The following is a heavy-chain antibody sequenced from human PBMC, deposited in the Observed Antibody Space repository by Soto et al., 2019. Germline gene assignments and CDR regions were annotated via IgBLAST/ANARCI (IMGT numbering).Heavy chain of an antibody. CDR3: ARELEGYCSSTGCQGAFAS. D-gene: IGHD2-2*01. CDR1: GGCIRSGGYN. CDR2: IDYSGST. Sequence: QVQLQESGPGLVKPAQTLSLTCTVSGGCIRSGGYNGIWIRQHPGKGLEWIGYIDYSGSTYYNPSLESRVTLSVDTSKHQSSRKLSSVTAADTAVYYCARELEGYCSSTGCQGAFASWGHGTIVTVSS. J-gene: IGHJ3*02. V-gene: IGHV4-31*03.